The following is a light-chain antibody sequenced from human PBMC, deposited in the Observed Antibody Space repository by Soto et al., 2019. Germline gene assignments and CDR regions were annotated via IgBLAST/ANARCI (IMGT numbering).Light chain of an antibody. V-gene: IGLV3-1*01. CDR3: QAWDSGTVNYV. J-gene: IGLJ1*01. Sequence: SYELTQPPSVSVSPGQTASITCSGDKLGDKYACWYQQRPGQSPVLVIYQDNKRPSGIPERFSGSNSGNTATLTISGTQAMDEADYYCQAWDSGTVNYVFGTGTKVTVL. CDR2: QDN. CDR1: KLGDKY.